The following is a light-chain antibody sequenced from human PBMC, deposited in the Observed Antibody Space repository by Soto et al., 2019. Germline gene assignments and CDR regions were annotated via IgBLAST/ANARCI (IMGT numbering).Light chain of an antibody. CDR3: QVWDTNVV. CDR1: NIGSES. Sequence: SYELTQPPSVSVAPGKTATITCGGNNIGSESEHWYQQRPGQAPVLVISYDSDRPSGIPERFSGSNSGNTATLTISRVEAGDEADYYCQVWDTNVVFGGGTKLTVL. CDR2: YDS. V-gene: IGLV3-21*04. J-gene: IGLJ2*01.